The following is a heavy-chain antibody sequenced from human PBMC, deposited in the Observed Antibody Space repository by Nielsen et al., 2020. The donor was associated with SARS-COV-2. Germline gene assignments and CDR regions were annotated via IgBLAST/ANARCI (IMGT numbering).Heavy chain of an antibody. Sequence: GESLKISCAASGFTFSTYAMSWVRQTPGKGLEWVSAISGSGGNTYYADSVKGRFTISRDNSKNTVYLQMNSLRAEDTAVYYCAKRVDTSMVIGPFDIWGQGTMVT. CDR2: ISGSGGNT. V-gene: IGHV3-23*01. CDR1: GFTFSTYA. J-gene: IGHJ3*02. CDR3: AKRVDTSMVIGPFDI. D-gene: IGHD5-18*01.